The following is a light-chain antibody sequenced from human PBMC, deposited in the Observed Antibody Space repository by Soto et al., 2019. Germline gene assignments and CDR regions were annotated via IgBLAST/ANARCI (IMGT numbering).Light chain of an antibody. CDR1: SSDVGAYNY. CDR3: SSHTTSSTVV. Sequence: QSVLTQPASVSGSPGQSITISCTGTSSDVGAYNYVSWYQQHPGKAPKLMIYEVSNRPSGVSNRFSGSKSGNTASLTISGLQAEDEADYYCSSHTTSSTVVFGGGTQLTVL. CDR2: EVS. V-gene: IGLV2-14*01. J-gene: IGLJ2*01.